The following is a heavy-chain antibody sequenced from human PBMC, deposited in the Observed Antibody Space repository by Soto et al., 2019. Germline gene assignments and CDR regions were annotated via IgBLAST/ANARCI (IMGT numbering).Heavy chain of an antibody. J-gene: IGHJ6*02. CDR3: ARHGYSYPYYYYGMDV. D-gene: IGHD5-18*01. V-gene: IGHV5-51*01. Sequence: PGESLKISCKGSGYSFTSYWIGWVRQMPGKGLEWMGIIYPGDSDTRYSPSFQGQVTTSADKSISTAYLQWSSLKSSDTAMYYCARHGYSYPYYYYGMDVWGQGTTVTVSS. CDR2: IYPGDSDT. CDR1: GYSFTSYW.